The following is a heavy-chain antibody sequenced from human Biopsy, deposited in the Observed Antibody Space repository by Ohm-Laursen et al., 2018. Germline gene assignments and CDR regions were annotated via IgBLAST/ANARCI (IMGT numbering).Heavy chain of an antibody. CDR3: VRGVDYYDPYHYYALDV. J-gene: IGHJ6*02. D-gene: IGHD3-22*01. CDR1: GESFNGYY. Sequence: GTLSFTCAVYGESFNGYYWSWIRQTPGKGLEWIGEINHSGRTNYNPSLKSRVTISVDTSKNQFPMTVRSVTAADTAVYYCVRGVDYYDPYHYYALDVWGQGTTVTVSS. V-gene: IGHV4-34*01. CDR2: INHSGRT.